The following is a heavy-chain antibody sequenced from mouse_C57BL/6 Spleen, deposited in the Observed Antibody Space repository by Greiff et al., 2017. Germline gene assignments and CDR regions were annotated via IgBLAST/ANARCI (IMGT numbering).Heavy chain of an antibody. CDR2: IHPNSGST. D-gene: IGHD2-2*01. Sequence: QVQLQQPGAELVKPGASVKLSCKASGYTFTSYWMHWVKQRPGQGLEWIGMIHPNSGSTNYNEKFKSKATLTVDKSSSTAYMQLSSLTSEDSAVYYCARDGYDVYYFDYWGQGTTLTVSS. J-gene: IGHJ2*01. CDR1: GYTFTSYW. CDR3: ARDGYDVYYFDY. V-gene: IGHV1-64*01.